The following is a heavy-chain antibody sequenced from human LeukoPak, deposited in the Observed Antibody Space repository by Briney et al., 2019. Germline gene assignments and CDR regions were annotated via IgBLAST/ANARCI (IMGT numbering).Heavy chain of an antibody. CDR2: IWYDGSNK. V-gene: IGHV3-33*01. Sequence: GGSLRLSCAASGFTFSSYGMHWVRQAPGKGLEWVAVIWYDGSNKYYADSVKGRFTISRDNSKNTLYLQMNSLRAEDTAVYYCARPTMAGWYRGAFDIWGQGTMVTVSS. CDR1: GFTFSSYG. D-gene: IGHD6-19*01. J-gene: IGHJ3*02. CDR3: ARPTMAGWYRGAFDI.